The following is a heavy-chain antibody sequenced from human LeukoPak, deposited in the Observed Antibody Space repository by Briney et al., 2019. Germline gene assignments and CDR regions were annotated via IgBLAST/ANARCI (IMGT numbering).Heavy chain of an antibody. J-gene: IGHJ4*02. V-gene: IGHV3-23*01. Sequence: GGSLRLSCAASGFTFSSYAMSWVRQAPGKGLEWVSAISGSGGSTYYADTVKGRFTISRDNSKNTLYLQMNSLRAEDTAVYYCAKSPRIAAAGEVFDYWSQGSLSRSPQ. CDR1: GFTFSSYA. CDR2: ISGSGGST. D-gene: IGHD6-13*01. CDR3: AKSPRIAAAGEVFDY.